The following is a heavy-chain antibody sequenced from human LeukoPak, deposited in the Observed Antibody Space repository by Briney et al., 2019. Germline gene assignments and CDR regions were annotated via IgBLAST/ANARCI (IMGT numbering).Heavy chain of an antibody. D-gene: IGHD3-3*01. CDR1: GGSISSYY. CDR3: ARDRHDFWSGYLDY. V-gene: IGHV4-59*01. J-gene: IGHJ4*02. CDR2: IHYSGST. Sequence: SETLSLTCTVSGGSISSYYWSWIRQPPGKGLEWIGYIHYSGSTNYNPSLESRVTISVDTSKNQFSLKLSSVTAADTAVYYCARDRHDFWSGYLDYWGQGALVTVSS.